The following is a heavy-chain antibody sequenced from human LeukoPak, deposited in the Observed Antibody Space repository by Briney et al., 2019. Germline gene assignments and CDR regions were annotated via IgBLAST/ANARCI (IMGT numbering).Heavy chain of an antibody. CDR3: ARQTFSNDSSGYYLDY. CDR2: SYYSGST. J-gene: IGHJ4*02. D-gene: IGHD3-22*01. Sequence: PSETLSLTCTVSGGSISSSSYYWGWIRQPPGKGLEWIGSSYYSGSTYYNPSLKSRVTISVDTSKNQFSLKLSSVTAADTAVYYCARQTFSNDSSGYYLDYWGQGTLVTVSS. CDR1: GGSISSSSYY. V-gene: IGHV4-39*01.